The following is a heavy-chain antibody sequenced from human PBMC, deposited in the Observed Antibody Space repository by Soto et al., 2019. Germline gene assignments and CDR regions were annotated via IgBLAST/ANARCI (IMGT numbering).Heavy chain of an antibody. Sequence: QVQLQESGPGLVKPSETLSLTCTVSGGSISRYYWSWIRQPPVKGLEWIGYIYYSGSTNYNPSLKSRVTISVDTSKNQFSLKLSSVTAADTAVYYCARENAVSGDWFDPWGQGTLVTVSS. J-gene: IGHJ5*02. CDR2: IYYSGST. CDR3: ARENAVSGDWFDP. CDR1: GGSISRYY. D-gene: IGHD2-8*01. V-gene: IGHV4-59*01.